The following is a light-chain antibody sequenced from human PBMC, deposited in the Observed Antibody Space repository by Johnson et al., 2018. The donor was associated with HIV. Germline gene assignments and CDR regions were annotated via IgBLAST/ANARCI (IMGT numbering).Light chain of an antibody. V-gene: IGLV1-51*02. CDR1: SSNIGNNY. CDR2: END. CDR3: GTWDTSLNAYV. Sequence: QSVLTQPPSVSAAPGQKVTIYCSGSSSNIGNNYVSWYQQFPGTAPKLLIYENDKRPSGIPDRFSGSKSATSATLGITGLQTRDEADYYCGTWDTSLNAYVFGTGTKVTVL. J-gene: IGLJ1*01.